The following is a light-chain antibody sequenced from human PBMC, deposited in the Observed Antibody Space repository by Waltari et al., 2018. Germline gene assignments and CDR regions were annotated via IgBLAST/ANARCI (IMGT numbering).Light chain of an antibody. Sequence: DIVMTQSPDSPAVSLGERATINCKSSQSVLYSSNNKNYLAWYQQKPGQPPKLLIYWSSTRESGFPDRFSGSGSGTDFTLTISSLQAEDVAVYYCQQYYSTPWTFGQGTKVEIK. J-gene: IGKJ1*01. CDR3: QQYYSTPWT. V-gene: IGKV4-1*01. CDR1: QSVLYSSNNKNY. CDR2: WSS.